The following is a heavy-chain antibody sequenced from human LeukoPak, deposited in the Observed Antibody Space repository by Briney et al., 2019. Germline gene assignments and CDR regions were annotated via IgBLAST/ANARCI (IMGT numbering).Heavy chain of an antibody. V-gene: IGHV4-31*01. CDR3: ARAVPPYISGRDAFEI. CDR1: GGSFSSGGYY. Sequence: PSQTLSLTCTVSGGSFSSGGYYWSWIPQHTGKGRVWIVYIYYSGSTYYNPALKSLVTIREDTSKTQCSLKLSSVTAADTAEYYWARAVPPYISGRDAFEIWGQGKMVTVSS. CDR2: IYYSGST. J-gene: IGHJ3*02. D-gene: IGHD6-25*01.